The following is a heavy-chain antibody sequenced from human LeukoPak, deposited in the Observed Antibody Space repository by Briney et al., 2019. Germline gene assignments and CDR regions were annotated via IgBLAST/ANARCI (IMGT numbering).Heavy chain of an antibody. Sequence: ASVKVSCKASGYTFTGYYMHWVRQAPGQGLEWMGWINAGNGNTKYSQNFQGRVTITRDTSASTAYMELSRLRSEDTAVYYCATDWAAAGTRDFDYWGQGTLVTVSS. D-gene: IGHD6-13*01. J-gene: IGHJ4*02. CDR1: GYTFTGYY. CDR3: ATDWAAAGTRDFDY. CDR2: INAGNGNT. V-gene: IGHV1-3*01.